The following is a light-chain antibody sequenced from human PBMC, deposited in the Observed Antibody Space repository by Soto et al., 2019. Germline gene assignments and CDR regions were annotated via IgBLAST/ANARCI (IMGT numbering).Light chain of an antibody. V-gene: IGLV2-8*01. CDR1: SSDVGGYNY. Sequence: QSALTQAPSASGSPGQSVTISCTGTSSDVGGYNYVSWYQQHPGKGPKLMIYEVSKRPSGVPDRFSGSKSGNTASLTVSGHQAEDEADYYCSSYAGSNNFVFGTGTKVTVL. CDR3: SSYAGSNNFV. CDR2: EVS. J-gene: IGLJ1*01.